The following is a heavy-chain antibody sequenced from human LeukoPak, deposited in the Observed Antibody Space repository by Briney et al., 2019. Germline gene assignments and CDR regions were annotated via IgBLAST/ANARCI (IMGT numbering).Heavy chain of an antibody. CDR3: AGSWPGWGGAHYMDV. V-gene: IGHV1-2*02. Sequence: GASVKVSCKASGYTFTGYYMHWVRQAPGQGLEWMGWINPNSGGTNYAQKFQGRVTMTRDTSISTAYMELSRLRSDDTAVYYCAGSWPGWGGAHYMDVWGKGTTVTVSS. D-gene: IGHD6-13*01. J-gene: IGHJ6*03. CDR1: GYTFTGYY. CDR2: INPNSGGT.